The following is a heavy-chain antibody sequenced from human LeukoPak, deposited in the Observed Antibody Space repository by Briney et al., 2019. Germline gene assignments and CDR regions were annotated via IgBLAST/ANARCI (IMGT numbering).Heavy chain of an antibody. Sequence: PGGSLRLSCAASGFTFRNYGMSWVRQAPGKGLEWVSAISGDAADIFYADSVKGRFTISRDNSKNTLHLQMNSLRAEDTAVYYCVRIIYFDYWGQGTLVTVSS. D-gene: IGHD1-14*01. CDR2: ISGDAADI. V-gene: IGHV3-23*01. J-gene: IGHJ4*02. CDR1: GFTFRNYG. CDR3: VRIIYFDY.